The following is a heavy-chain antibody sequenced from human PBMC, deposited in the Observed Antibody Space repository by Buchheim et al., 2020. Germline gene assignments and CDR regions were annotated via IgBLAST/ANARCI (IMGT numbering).Heavy chain of an antibody. CDR1: GFTFSSYG. D-gene: IGHD3-22*01. CDR3: ARPLEYYDSSGYHLGGAFDY. V-gene: IGHV3-33*01. Sequence: QVQLVESGGGVVQPGRSLRLSCAASGFTFSSYGMHWVRQAPGKGLEWVAVIWYDGSNKYYADSVKGRFTISRDNSKNTLYLQMNSLRAEDTAVYYCARPLEYYDSSGYHLGGAFDYWGQGTL. J-gene: IGHJ4*02. CDR2: IWYDGSNK.